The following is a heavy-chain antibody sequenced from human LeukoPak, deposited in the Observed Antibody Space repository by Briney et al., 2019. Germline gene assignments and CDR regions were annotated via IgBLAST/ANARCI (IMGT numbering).Heavy chain of an antibody. CDR1: GYTFTGYY. J-gene: IGHJ5*02. CDR3: ARDMVREADCFDP. V-gene: IGHV1-2*02. Sequence: ASVKVSCKASGYTFTGYYMHWVRQAPGQGLEWMGWINPNSGGTNYAQKFQGRVTMTRDTSISTAYMELSRLRADDTAVDYCARDMVREADCFDPWGQGTLATVSS. D-gene: IGHD3-10*01. CDR2: INPNSGGT.